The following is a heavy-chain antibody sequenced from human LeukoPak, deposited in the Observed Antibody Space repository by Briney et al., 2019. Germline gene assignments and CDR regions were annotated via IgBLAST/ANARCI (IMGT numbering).Heavy chain of an antibody. CDR2: FDPEDGET. D-gene: IGHD2-15*01. CDR3: AREGGPYCSGGSCFPPN. V-gene: IGHV1-24*01. J-gene: IGHJ4*02. Sequence: ASVKVSCKVSGYTLTELSMHWVRQAPGKGLEWMGGFDPEDGETIYAQKFQGRVTMTEDTSTDAAYMELSSLRAEDTAVYYCAREGGPYCSGGSCFPPNWGQGTLVTVSS. CDR1: GYTLTELS.